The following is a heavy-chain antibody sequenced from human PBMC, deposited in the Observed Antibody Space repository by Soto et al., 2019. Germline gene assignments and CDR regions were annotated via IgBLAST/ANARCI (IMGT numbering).Heavy chain of an antibody. CDR2: IIPILGIA. D-gene: IGHD6-25*01. CDR3: ARDRGPERAPWFDP. J-gene: IGHJ5*02. V-gene: IGHV1-69*08. CDR1: GGTFSSYT. Sequence: QVQLVQSGAEVKKPGSSVKVSCKASGGTFSSYTTSWVRQAPGQGLEWMGRIIPILGIANYAQKVQGRVTITADKSTSTAYMELSSLRSEDTAVYYCARDRGPERAPWFDPGGQGTLVTVSS.